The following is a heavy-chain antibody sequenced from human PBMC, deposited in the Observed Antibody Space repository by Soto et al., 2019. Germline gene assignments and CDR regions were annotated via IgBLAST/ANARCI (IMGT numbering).Heavy chain of an antibody. V-gene: IGHV3-30-3*01. J-gene: IGHJ4*02. D-gene: IGHD1-7*01. Sequence: QVQLVESGGGVVQPGRSLRLSCAASGLSFSSNAMHWVRQAPGKGLEWVARISYDGSSKYYTDSVKGRFTISRDNSKNTLYLEMNSLRPEDTAVYFCARDTGSWNYDYWGQGTLVTVSS. CDR3: ARDTGSWNYDY. CDR2: ISYDGSSK. CDR1: GLSFSSNA.